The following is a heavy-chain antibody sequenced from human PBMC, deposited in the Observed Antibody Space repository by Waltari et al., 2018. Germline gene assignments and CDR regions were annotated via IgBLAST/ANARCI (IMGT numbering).Heavy chain of an antibody. CDR3: ARGHSYGMDV. J-gene: IGHJ6*02. CDR2: INHSGST. CDR1: GGSFSGYY. Sequence: QVQLQQWGAGLLKPSETLSLTCAVYGGSFSGYYWSWIRQPPGKGLEWIGEINHSGSTNYNPSLKSRVTISVDTSKNQFSLKLSSVTAADTAVYYCARGHSYGMDVGGQGTTVTVSS. V-gene: IGHV4-34*01.